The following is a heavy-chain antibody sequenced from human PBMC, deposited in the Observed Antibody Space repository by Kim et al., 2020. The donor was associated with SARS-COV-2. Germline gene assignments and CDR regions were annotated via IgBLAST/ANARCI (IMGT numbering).Heavy chain of an antibody. CDR2: IKSKTDGGTT. D-gene: IGHD3-10*01. CDR1: GFTFSNAW. Sequence: GGSLRLSCAASGFTFSNAWMSWVRQAPGKGLEWVGRIKSKTDGGTTDYAAPVKVRFTISRDDSKNTLYLQMNSLKTEDTAVYYCTTSTRPRGGYYYGSGSYFPLYYYYYGMDVWGQGTTVTASS. J-gene: IGHJ6*02. CDR3: TTSTRPRGGYYYGSGSYFPLYYYYYGMDV. V-gene: IGHV3-15*01.